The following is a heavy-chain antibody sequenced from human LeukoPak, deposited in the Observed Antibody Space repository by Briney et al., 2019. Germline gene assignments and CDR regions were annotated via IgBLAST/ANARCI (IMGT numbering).Heavy chain of an antibody. V-gene: IGHV4-30-2*01. Sequence: SSETLSLTCAVSGGSISSGAYSWSWIRQPPGKGLEWVGYIYHSGSTYSNPSLKSRVTISIDRSKNQFSLKLTPVTAADTAVYYCARESASFYDGSGYRGGWFDTWGQGALVTVSS. D-gene: IGHD3-22*01. CDR1: GGSISSGAYS. CDR2: IYHSGST. J-gene: IGHJ5*02. CDR3: ARESASFYDGSGYRGGWFDT.